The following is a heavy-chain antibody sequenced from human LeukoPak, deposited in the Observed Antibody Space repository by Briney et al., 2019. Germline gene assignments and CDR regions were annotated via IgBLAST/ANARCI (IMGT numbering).Heavy chain of an antibody. CDR3: ARYSYGGEDWFDP. V-gene: IGHV4-39*01. CDR2: IYYSGTT. J-gene: IGHJ5*02. CDR1: GGSISSSRYY. D-gene: IGHD5-18*01. Sequence: PSETLSLTCAVSGGSISSSRYYWAWIRQPPGKGPEWIGSIYYSGTTYYSPSLKSRVTIFLDASKNQFSLKLTSLTAADTAVYYCARYSYGGEDWFDPWGQGTLVTVS.